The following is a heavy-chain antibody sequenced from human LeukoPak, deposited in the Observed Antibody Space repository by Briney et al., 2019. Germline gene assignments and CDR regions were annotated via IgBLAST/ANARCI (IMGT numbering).Heavy chain of an antibody. D-gene: IGHD5-12*01. CDR2: IYYSGST. J-gene: IGHJ4*02. V-gene: IGHV4-59*01. CDR1: GGSISGYY. Sequence: SETLSLTCIVSGGSISGYYWSWIRQPPGKGLEWIGSIYYSGSTDYNPSLMSRVIISVDTSKNQFSLSLISVTAADTAVYYCAGGGATIRSRYYFDYWGQGTLVTVSS. CDR3: AGGGATIRSRYYFDY.